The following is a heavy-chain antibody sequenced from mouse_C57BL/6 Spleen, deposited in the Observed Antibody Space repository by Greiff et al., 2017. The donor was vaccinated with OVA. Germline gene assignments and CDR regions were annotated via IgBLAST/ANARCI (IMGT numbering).Heavy chain of an antibody. V-gene: IGHV1-26*01. J-gene: IGHJ2*01. CDR1: GYTFTDYY. CDR3: ARFPYDYDVRGFDY. D-gene: IGHD2-4*01. Sequence: VQLQQSGPELVKPGASVKISCKASGYTFTDYYMNWVKQSHGKSLEWIGDINPNNGGTSYNQKFKGKATLTVDKSSSTAYMELRSLTSEDSAVYYCARFPYDYDVRGFDYWGQGTTLTVSS. CDR2: INPNNGGT.